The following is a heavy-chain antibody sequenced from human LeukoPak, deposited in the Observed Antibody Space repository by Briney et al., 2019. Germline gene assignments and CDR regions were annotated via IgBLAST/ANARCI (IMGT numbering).Heavy chain of an antibody. Sequence: GASVNVSCKASGYTFTIYGINWVRRAPGQGLEWMGWISAYNGNTNYAQKLQGRVTVTTDTSTTTAYMELRSLRSDDTGVYYCARDTYTGVGATQWDYSHYGMDVWGQGTTVTVSS. V-gene: IGHV1-18*01. D-gene: IGHD1-26*01. CDR3: ARDTYTGVGATQWDYSHYGMDV. CDR1: GYTFTIYG. CDR2: ISAYNGNT. J-gene: IGHJ6*02.